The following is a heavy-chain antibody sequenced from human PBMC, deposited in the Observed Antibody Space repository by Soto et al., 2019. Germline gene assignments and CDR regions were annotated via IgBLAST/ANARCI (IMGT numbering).Heavy chain of an antibody. Sequence: EVQLLESGGGLVQPGGSLRLSCAASGLTFSSNAMSWVRQAPGKGLEWVSTISDSGGSTYYADSVKGRFTISSDNSKNSLYLQMNSLRAEDTAVYYCAKDESRVVVPDNWCDSWGQGTLVTVSS. CDR2: ISDSGGST. CDR3: AKDESRVVVPDNWCDS. CDR1: GLTFSSNA. J-gene: IGHJ5*01. V-gene: IGHV3-23*01. D-gene: IGHD3-22*01.